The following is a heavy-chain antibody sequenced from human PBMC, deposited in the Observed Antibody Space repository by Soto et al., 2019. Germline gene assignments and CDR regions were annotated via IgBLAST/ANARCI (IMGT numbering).Heavy chain of an antibody. Sequence: QVQLQESGPGLVLPSETLSLTCSVTGGSISDIFWNWVRRPPGKGLEWIGYAHYSRTAKYNPSLKSRVTMSLDSSKNQISLRLSSVTAADTAIYYCAKWVSPHRDFDIWGQGTMVTVSS. CDR2: AHYSRTA. J-gene: IGHJ3*02. CDR1: GGSISDIF. V-gene: IGHV4-59*08. D-gene: IGHD1-26*01. CDR3: AKWVSPHRDFDI.